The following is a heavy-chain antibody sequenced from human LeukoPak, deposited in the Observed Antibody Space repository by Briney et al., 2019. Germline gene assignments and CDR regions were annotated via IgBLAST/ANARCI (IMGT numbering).Heavy chain of an antibody. J-gene: IGHJ5*02. CDR3: ARDLGDAIFGAVIIDWFDP. CDR2: ISAYNGNT. V-gene: IGHV1-18*01. D-gene: IGHD3-3*01. CDR1: GYTFTSYG. Sequence: ASVKVSCKASGYTFTSYGISWVRQAPGQGLEWMGWISAYNGNTNYAQKLQGRVTMTTDTSTSTAYMELRSLRSDDTAVYYCARDLGDAIFGAVIIDWFDPWGQGTLVTVSS.